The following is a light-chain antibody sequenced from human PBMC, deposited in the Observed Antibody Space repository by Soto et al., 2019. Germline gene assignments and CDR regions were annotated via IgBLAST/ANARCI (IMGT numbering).Light chain of an antibody. CDR1: QSVSSNY. CDR2: GAS. CDR3: XQYSKSPGT. V-gene: IGKV3-20*01. J-gene: IGKJ3*01. Sequence: EIVLTQSPGTLSLSPGERATLSCRASQSVSSNYLAWYQQKPGQAPRLLIYGASSRATGIPDRFSGSGSGTDFTLTISRLEPEDFAXYYCXQYSKSPGTFGPGTKVEIK.